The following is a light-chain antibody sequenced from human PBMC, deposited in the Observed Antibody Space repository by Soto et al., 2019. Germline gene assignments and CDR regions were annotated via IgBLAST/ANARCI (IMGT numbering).Light chain of an antibody. CDR3: SSYTSNSTVI. Sequence: QSALTQAASVSGSPGQSLTIPCTGTSNDVGGYNYVSWYQHHPGKAPKLMIYDVSNRPSGVSNRFSGSKSGNTASLTISGLQAEDEADYYCSSYTSNSTVIFGGGTKLTVL. V-gene: IGLV2-14*03. CDR2: DVS. J-gene: IGLJ2*01. CDR1: SNDVGGYNY.